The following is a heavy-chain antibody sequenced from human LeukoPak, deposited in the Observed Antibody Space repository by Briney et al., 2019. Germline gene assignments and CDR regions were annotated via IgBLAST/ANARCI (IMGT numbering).Heavy chain of an antibody. CDR2: IYYSGST. D-gene: IGHD6-19*01. CDR1: GESISGFY. Sequence: SETLSLTCTVSGESISGFYWNWIRQPPGKGLEWIGSIYYSGSTYYNPSLKSRVTISVDTSKNQFSLKLSSVTAADTAVYYCARLTAVATRYYFDYWGQGTLVTVSS. J-gene: IGHJ4*02. CDR3: ARLTAVATRYYFDY. V-gene: IGHV4-59*05.